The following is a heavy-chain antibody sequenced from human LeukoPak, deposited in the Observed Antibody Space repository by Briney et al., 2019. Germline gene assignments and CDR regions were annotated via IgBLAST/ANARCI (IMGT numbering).Heavy chain of an antibody. D-gene: IGHD1-26*01. CDR3: RFYTSGSDY. J-gene: IGHJ4*02. CDR1: GFIFSTSA. Sequence: GGSLRLSCEVFGFIFSTSAMSWVRQALGKGLEWVSGIRASDDTTYYVDSVKGRFTVSRDNSKNTLYLQMNSLRAEDTAVYYCRFYTSGSDYWGQGTLVTVSS. V-gene: IGHV3-23*01. CDR2: IRASDDTT.